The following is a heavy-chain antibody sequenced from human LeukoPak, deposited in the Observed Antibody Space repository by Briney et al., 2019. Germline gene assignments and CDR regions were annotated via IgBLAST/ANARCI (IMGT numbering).Heavy chain of an antibody. V-gene: IGHV4-30-4*01. CDR3: ARDYEISYYDSSGYSSAFDI. Sequence: SQTLSLTCTVSGGSISSGDYYWSWIRQPPGKGLEWIGYIYYSGSTYYNPSLKSRVTISVDTSKNQFSLKLSSVTAADTAVYYCARDYEISYYDSSGYSSAFDIWGQGTMVTVSS. J-gene: IGHJ3*02. CDR2: IYYSGST. D-gene: IGHD3-22*01. CDR1: GGSISSGDYY.